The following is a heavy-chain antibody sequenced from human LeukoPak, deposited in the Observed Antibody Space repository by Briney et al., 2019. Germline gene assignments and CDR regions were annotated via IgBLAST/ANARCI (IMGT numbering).Heavy chain of an antibody. V-gene: IGHV4-30-4*01. D-gene: IGHD3-10*01. CDR2: IYYSGST. CDR1: GGSISSGDYY. Sequence: SETLSLTCTVSGGSISSGDYYWSWIRQPPGKGLEWIGYIYYSGSTYYNPSIKSRVTISVDTSKNQFSLKLSSVTAADTAVYYCASTNLLLWFGELTKTAYFDYWGQGTLVTVSS. CDR3: ASTNLLLWFGELTKTAYFDY. J-gene: IGHJ4*02.